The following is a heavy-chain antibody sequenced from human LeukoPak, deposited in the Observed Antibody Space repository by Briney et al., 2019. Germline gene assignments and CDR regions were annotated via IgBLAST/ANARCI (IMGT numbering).Heavy chain of an antibody. CDR2: ISSSTDYI. D-gene: IGHD4-17*01. Sequence: GGSLRLSCAASGFIFSSYSMNWVRQAPGKGLEWVSCISSSTDYIYYADSVKGRFTISRVNAKNSLYLQMNSLRGEDTAVYYCTRDLIDGDYDMGYWGQGTLVTVSS. CDR3: TRDLIDGDYDMGY. J-gene: IGHJ4*02. CDR1: GFIFSSYS. V-gene: IGHV3-21*01.